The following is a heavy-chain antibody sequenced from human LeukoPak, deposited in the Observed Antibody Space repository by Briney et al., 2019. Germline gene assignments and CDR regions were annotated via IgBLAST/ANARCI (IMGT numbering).Heavy chain of an antibody. D-gene: IGHD3-10*01. J-gene: IGHJ4*02. CDR3: ARDHGLEVRVSDFDY. V-gene: IGHV3-30*02. Sequence: GGSLRLSCAASGFTFSSYGMHWVRRAPGKGLEWVAFIRYDGSNKYYADSVKGRFTISRDNSKNTLYLQMNSLRAEDTAVYYCARDHGLEVRVSDFDYWGQGTLVTVSS. CDR1: GFTFSSYG. CDR2: IRYDGSNK.